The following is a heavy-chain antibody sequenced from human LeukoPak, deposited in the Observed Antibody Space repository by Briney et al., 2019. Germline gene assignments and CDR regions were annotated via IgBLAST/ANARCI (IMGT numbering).Heavy chain of an antibody. CDR2: INPNSGDT. D-gene: IGHD6-6*01. CDR3: ARGSIAARSCIDY. J-gene: IGHJ4*02. Sequence: ASVKVSCKASGYTFTGYHMHWVRQAPGQGLEWMGRINPNSGDTNYAQEFLGRVTMTRDTSISTAYMELSRLRSDGTAVYYCARGSIAARSCIDYWGRGTLVTVSS. V-gene: IGHV1-2*06. CDR1: GYTFTGYH.